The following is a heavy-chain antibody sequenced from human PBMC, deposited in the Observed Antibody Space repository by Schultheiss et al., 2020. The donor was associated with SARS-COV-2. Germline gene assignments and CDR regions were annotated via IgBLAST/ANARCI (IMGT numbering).Heavy chain of an antibody. CDR1: GFTFSSYW. CDR2: ISSDGSST. D-gene: IGHD2-2*01. J-gene: IGHJ6*03. CDR3: AKDGVPAAMSYYYFYYYMDV. Sequence: GGSLRLSCAASGFTFSSYWMHWVRQAPGKGLVWVSRISSDGSSTSYADSVKGRFTISRDNSKNTLYLQMNSLRPEDTAVYYCAKDGVPAAMSYYYFYYYMDVWGKGATVTVSS. V-gene: IGHV3-74*01.